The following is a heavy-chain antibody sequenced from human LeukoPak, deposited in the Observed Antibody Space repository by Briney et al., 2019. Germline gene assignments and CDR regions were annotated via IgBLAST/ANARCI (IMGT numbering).Heavy chain of an antibody. D-gene: IGHD2-2*01. V-gene: IGHV3-7*01. CDR3: ARARRPSSYLGFQL. Sequence: GGSLRLSCEASEFTFSSYWMSWVRQAPGKGLEWVANIKQDGTDKYYVEPVKGRFTISRDNAKNSLYLQMNSLRAEDTAVYYCARARRPSSYLGFQLWGQGTLVTVSS. J-gene: IGHJ1*01. CDR1: EFTFSSYW. CDR2: IKQDGTDK.